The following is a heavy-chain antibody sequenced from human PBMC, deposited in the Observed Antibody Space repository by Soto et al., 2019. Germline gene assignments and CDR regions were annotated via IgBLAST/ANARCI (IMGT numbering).Heavy chain of an antibody. V-gene: IGHV3-9*01. Sequence: EVQLVESGGGLVQPGRSLRLSCAASGFTFHDYGMNWVRQPPGKGLEWVAGIGWNSGDIGYVDSVKGRFTISRDNTKNSLYLQINSLRHEDTAFYYCAKDMAVRSTRAADYWGQGTLVTVSS. J-gene: IGHJ4*02. CDR2: IGWNSGDI. CDR3: AKDMAVRSTRAADY. CDR1: GFTFHDYG. D-gene: IGHD2-2*01.